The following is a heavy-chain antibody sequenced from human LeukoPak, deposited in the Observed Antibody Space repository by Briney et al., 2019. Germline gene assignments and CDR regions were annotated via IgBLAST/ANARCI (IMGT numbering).Heavy chain of an antibody. CDR2: INHSGST. Sequence: PSETLSLTCAVYGGSFSGYYWSWIRQPPGKGLEWIGEINHSGSTNYNPSLKSRVTISVDTSKNQFSLKLSSVTAADTAVYCCARRRAGSGYYYYMDVWGKGTTVTVSS. CDR1: GGSFSGYY. D-gene: IGHD3-10*01. V-gene: IGHV4-34*01. CDR3: ARRRAGSGYYYYMDV. J-gene: IGHJ6*03.